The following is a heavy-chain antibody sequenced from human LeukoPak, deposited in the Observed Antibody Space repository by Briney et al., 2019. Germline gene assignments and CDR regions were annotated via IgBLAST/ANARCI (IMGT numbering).Heavy chain of an antibody. V-gene: IGHV3-48*03. CDR1: GFVFRSYP. CDR2: ISSSGSTI. Sequence: GGSLRLSCAASGFVFRSYPMQWVRQAPGKGLEWVSYISSSGSTIYYADSVKGRFTISRDNAKSSLYLQMNSLRAEDTAVYYCAELGITMIGGVWGKGTTVTISS. D-gene: IGHD3-10*02. J-gene: IGHJ6*04. CDR3: AELGITMIGGV.